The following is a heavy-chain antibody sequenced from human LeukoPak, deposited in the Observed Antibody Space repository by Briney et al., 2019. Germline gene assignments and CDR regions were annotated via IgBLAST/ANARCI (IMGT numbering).Heavy chain of an antibody. CDR3: ARDSHIVVVPAAYYFDY. D-gene: IGHD2-2*01. Sequence: ASVKVSCKASGSTFTSYDINWVRQATGQGLEWMGWINPNSGGTNYAQKFQGRVTMTRDTSISTAYMELSRLRSDDTAVYYCARDSHIVVVPAAYYFDYWGQGTLVTVSS. CDR2: INPNSGGT. J-gene: IGHJ4*02. CDR1: GSTFTSYD. V-gene: IGHV1-2*02.